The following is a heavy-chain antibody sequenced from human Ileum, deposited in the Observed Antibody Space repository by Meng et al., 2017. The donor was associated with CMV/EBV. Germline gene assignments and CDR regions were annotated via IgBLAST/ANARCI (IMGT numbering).Heavy chain of an antibody. D-gene: IGHD6-13*01. CDR1: GGSFSVYR. CDR2: INDNGDT. J-gene: IGHJ4*02. Sequence: VPLQKWGAGLLKPSETLSLTCAVYGGSFSVYRWSWIRQPPGKGLQWIGEINDNGDTNYDPSLNSRVTISVDTSKKQFSLRLTSVTAADTAMYYCARGDIAASLEFWDQGTLVTVSS. V-gene: IGHV4-34*01. CDR3: ARGDIAASLEF.